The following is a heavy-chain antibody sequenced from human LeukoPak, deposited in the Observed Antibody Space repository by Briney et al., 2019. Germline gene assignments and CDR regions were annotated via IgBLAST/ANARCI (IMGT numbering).Heavy chain of an antibody. CDR2: INPNSGGT. J-gene: IGHJ3*02. CDR3: ARDKDYGDYQDAFDI. CDR1: GYTFTSYY. D-gene: IGHD4-17*01. Sequence: GASVKVSCKASGYTFTSYYMHWVRQAPGQGLEWMGWINPNSGGTNYAQKFQGRVTMTRDTSISTAYMELSRLRSDDTAVYYCARDKDYGDYQDAFDIWGQGTMVTVSS. V-gene: IGHV1-2*02.